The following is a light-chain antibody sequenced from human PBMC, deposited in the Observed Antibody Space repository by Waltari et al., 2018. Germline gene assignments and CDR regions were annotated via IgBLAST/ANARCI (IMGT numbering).Light chain of an antibody. CDR2: QDE. CDR3: QAWESNTGV. J-gene: IGLJ1*01. Sequence: CWYQQKPGQSSLLVIYQDEKPAAGIRYRVSDSNSANTATLPISGTQAMDEADYYCQAWESNTGVFGTGTKVTVL. V-gene: IGLV3-1*01.